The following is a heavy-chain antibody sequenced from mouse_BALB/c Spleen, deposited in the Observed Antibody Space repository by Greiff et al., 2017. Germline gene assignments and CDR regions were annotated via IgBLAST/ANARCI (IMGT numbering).Heavy chain of an antibody. D-gene: IGHD2-10*02. CDR1: GFNIKDTY. V-gene: IGHV14-3*02. Sequence: VQLQQSGAELVKPGASLKLSCTASGFNIKDTYMHWVKQRPEQGLEWIGRIDPANGNTKYDPKFQGKATITADTSSNTAYLQLSSLTSEDTAVYYCARKYGNYGGAMDYWGQGTSVTVSS. J-gene: IGHJ4*01. CDR2: IDPANGNT. CDR3: ARKYGNYGGAMDY.